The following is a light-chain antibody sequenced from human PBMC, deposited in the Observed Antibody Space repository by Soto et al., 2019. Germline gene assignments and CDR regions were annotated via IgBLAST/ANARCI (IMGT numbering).Light chain of an antibody. J-gene: IGLJ2*01. V-gene: IGLV2-14*01. Sequence: QSALTQPASVSGSPGQSITISCTGTSSDVGDYKYVSWYQQHPGKAPKLIIYEVSNRPSGISNRFSGSKSGNTASLTISGLQAEDEAGYYCNSCTDTTSLIFGGGTKLTVL. CDR3: NSCTDTTSLI. CDR2: EVS. CDR1: SSDVGDYKY.